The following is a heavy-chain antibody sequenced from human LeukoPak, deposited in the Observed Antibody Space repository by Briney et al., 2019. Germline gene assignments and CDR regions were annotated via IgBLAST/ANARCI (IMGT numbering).Heavy chain of an antibody. D-gene: IGHD1-26*01. Sequence: PEGSLRLSCAASGFTVSSNYMNWVRQAPGKGLEWVSVIYSGGSTYYADSVKGRFTISRDNSKNTLYLQMNSLRAEDTAVYYCAKVAEVGATGYYYYMDVWGKGTTVTISS. CDR3: AKVAEVGATGYYYYMDV. V-gene: IGHV3-66*01. CDR1: GFTVSSNY. CDR2: IYSGGST. J-gene: IGHJ6*03.